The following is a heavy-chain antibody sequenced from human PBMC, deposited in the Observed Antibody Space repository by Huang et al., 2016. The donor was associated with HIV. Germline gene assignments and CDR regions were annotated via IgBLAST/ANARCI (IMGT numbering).Heavy chain of an antibody. CDR3: ARGGELLWFGEPGGWFDP. CDR1: GGSISSYS. CDR2: IYISGST. J-gene: IGHJ5*02. D-gene: IGHD3-10*01. Sequence: QVQLQESGPGLVKPSETLSLTCTVSGGSISSYSWSWIRQPAGKGLEWIGRIYISGSTNYNPALKGRVTMSVDTSKNQFSLKLGSGTAADTAVYYCARGGELLWFGEPGGWFDPWGQGTLVTVSS. V-gene: IGHV4-4*07.